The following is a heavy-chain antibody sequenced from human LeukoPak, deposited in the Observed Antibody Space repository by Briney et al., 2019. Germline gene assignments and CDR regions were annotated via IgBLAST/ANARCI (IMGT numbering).Heavy chain of an antibody. J-gene: IGHJ3*02. V-gene: IGHV4-39*01. CDR1: GGSISSSRYY. CDR2: IYYSGST. Sequence: PSETLSLTCTVSGGSISSSRYYWGWIRQPPGKGLEWIGSIYYSGSTYYNPSLKSRVTISVDTSKNQFSLKLSSVTAADTAVYYCARYYDFWSGSRQSAAVRAFDIWGQGTMVTVSS. CDR3: ARYYDFWSGSRQSAAVRAFDI. D-gene: IGHD3-3*01.